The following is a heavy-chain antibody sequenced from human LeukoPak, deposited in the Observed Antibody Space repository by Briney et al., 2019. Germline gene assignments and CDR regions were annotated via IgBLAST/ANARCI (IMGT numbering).Heavy chain of an antibody. CDR3: AKSPYDSSGYYYGVSRFDY. V-gene: IGHV3-23*01. Sequence: GGSLRLSCAASGFTFSSYAMSWVRQAPGKGLEWVSAISGSGGSTYYADSVKGRFTISRDNSKNTLYLQMNSLRAEDTAVYYCAKSPYDSSGYYYGVSRFDYWGQGTLVTVSS. J-gene: IGHJ4*02. CDR2: ISGSGGST. D-gene: IGHD3-22*01. CDR1: GFTFSSYA.